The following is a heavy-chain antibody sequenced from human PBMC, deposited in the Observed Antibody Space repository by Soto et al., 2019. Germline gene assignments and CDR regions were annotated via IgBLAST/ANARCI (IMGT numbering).Heavy chain of an antibody. CDR2: ITRSGSEA. CDR1: GFTFSVSA. CDR3: AKAGSHTGWYWES. Sequence: EVQLLESGGGLVQPGGSLRLSCAASGFTFSVSAMSWVRQAPGKGLEHVASITRSGSEAFYGDSVRGRFSMSRANAKNRLTLEMNCLRVEDTARYYCAKAGSHTGWYWESWGQGALVTVS. D-gene: IGHD6-19*01. J-gene: IGHJ1*01. V-gene: IGHV3-23*01.